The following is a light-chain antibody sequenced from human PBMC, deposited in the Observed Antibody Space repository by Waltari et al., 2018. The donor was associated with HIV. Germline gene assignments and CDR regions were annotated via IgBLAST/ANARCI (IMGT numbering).Light chain of an antibody. Sequence: EIVLTQSPATLSLSPGERATLSCRASHSVSSYLAWYQKKGGQAPRLLVYDASSRASGIPARFSGSGSGTDFTLTISSLEPEDFAVYYCQQGSSWPLTFGGGTKVEIK. J-gene: IGKJ4*01. V-gene: IGKV3-11*01. CDR2: DAS. CDR1: HSVSSY. CDR3: QQGSSWPLT.